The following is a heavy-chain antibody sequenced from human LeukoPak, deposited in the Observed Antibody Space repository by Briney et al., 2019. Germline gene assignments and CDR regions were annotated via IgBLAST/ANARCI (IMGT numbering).Heavy chain of an antibody. D-gene: IGHD5-18*01. CDR3: TTIKRGNIFGYFDF. CDR1: GGSMTTHH. J-gene: IGHJ4*02. V-gene: IGHV4-59*11. CDR2: VFDSGRT. Sequence: SETLSLTCTVSGGSMTTHHWNWIRQTPGKGLEWIGYVFDSGRTKENPSLKSRVTLLADTSKNQLSLRLSSVTAADTAVYYCTTIKRGNIFGYFDFWGQGILVTVSS.